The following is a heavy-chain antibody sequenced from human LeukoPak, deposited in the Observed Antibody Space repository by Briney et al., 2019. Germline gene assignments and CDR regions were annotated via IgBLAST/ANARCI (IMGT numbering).Heavy chain of an antibody. D-gene: IGHD1-1*01. V-gene: IGHV3-23*01. Sequence: GGSLRLSCAASGFTFSSYAMSWVRQAPGKGLEWVSAISGSGGSTYYADSVKGRFTISRDNSKNTLYLQMNSLRAEDTAVYYCAKVLWKGTEPYYFDYWGQGTLVTVSS. CDR3: AKVLWKGTEPYYFDY. CDR1: GFTFSSYA. J-gene: IGHJ4*02. CDR2: ISGSGGST.